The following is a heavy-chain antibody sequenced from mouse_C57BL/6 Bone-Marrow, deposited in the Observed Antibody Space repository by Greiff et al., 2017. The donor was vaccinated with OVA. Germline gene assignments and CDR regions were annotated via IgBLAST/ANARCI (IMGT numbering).Heavy chain of an antibody. J-gene: IGHJ2*01. Sequence: VQLKESGPELVKPGASVKMSCKASGYTFTASNMHWVKQSPGKSLEWIGYINPNNGGTSYNQKFKGKATLTVTKSSSTAYMELRSLTAEDSAVYYCASVRCFDYWGQGTTLTVSS. CDR1: GYTFTASN. V-gene: IGHV1-22*01. CDR2: INPNNGGT. CDR3: ASVRCFDY.